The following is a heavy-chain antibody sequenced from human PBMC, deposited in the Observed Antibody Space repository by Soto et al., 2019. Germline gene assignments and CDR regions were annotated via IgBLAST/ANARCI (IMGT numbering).Heavy chain of an antibody. Sequence: SSETRSLTWTGSGGAISRYYGSGIRQPPGKGLERIGYIYYSGSTNYNPSLKRRVTISVDTSKNQFSLKLSSVTAADTAVYYCARVISGYSRVLDYFDYCGQRTLVPVSS. V-gene: IGHV4-59*08. CDR3: ARVISGYSRVLDYFDY. J-gene: IGHJ4*02. CDR2: IYYSGST. CDR1: GGAISRYY. D-gene: IGHD3-22*01.